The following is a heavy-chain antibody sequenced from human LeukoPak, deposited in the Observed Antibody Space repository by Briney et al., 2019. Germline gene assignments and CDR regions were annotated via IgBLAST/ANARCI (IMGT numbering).Heavy chain of an antibody. V-gene: IGHV4-34*01. CDR3: ARTPGCSYGKPFDY. CDR1: GGSFSGYY. J-gene: IGHJ4*02. D-gene: IGHD5-18*01. CDR2: INHSGST. Sequence: SETLSLTCAVYGGSFSGYYWSWIRQPPGKGLEWIGEINHSGSTNYNPSLKSRVTISVDTPKNQFSLKLSSVTAADTAVYYCARTPGCSYGKPFDYWGQGTLVTVSS.